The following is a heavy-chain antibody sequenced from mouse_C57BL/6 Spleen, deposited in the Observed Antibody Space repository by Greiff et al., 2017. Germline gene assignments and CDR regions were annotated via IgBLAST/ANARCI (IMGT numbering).Heavy chain of an antibody. V-gene: IGHV5-17*01. CDR1: GFTFSDYG. J-gene: IGHJ1*03. D-gene: IGHD1-1*01. CDR2: ISSGSSTI. Sequence: EVQLVESGGGLVKPGGSLKLSCAASGFTFSDYGMHWVRQAPEKGLEWVAYISSGSSTIYYADTVKGRFTISRDNAKNTLFLQMTSLRSEDTAMYYCARGHYYGSRFFDVWGTGTTVTVSS. CDR3: ARGHYYGSRFFDV.